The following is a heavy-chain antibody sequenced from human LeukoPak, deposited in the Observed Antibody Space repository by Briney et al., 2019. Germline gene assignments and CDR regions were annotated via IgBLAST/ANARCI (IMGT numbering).Heavy chain of an antibody. V-gene: IGHV1-8*01. Sequence: ASVKVPCKASGYTFTTYDINWVRQATGQGLEWMGWMNPNSGNTGYAQKFQGRVTMTRNTSISTAYMELSSLRSDDTAVYYCARDWFGDYQTYNWGQGTLVTVSS. CDR2: MNPNSGNT. J-gene: IGHJ4*02. D-gene: IGHD4-17*01. CDR3: ARDWFGDYQTYN. CDR1: GYTFTTYD.